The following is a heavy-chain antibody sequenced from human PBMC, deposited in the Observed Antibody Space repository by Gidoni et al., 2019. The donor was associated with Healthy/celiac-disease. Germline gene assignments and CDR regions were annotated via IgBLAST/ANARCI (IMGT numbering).Heavy chain of an antibody. V-gene: IGHV3-48*02. D-gene: IGHD3-16*02. CDR2: ISSISSTI. CDR1: GFPFRSYS. J-gene: IGHJ4*02. Sequence: EVQLVESGGGLVQPGGSLRLSCAASGFPFRSYSMNWVRQAPGKGLEWVSYISSISSTIYYADSVKGRFTISRDNAKNSLYLQMNSLRDEDTAVYYCARVRGLRLGELSSDYWGQGTLVTVSS. CDR3: ARVRGLRLGELSSDY.